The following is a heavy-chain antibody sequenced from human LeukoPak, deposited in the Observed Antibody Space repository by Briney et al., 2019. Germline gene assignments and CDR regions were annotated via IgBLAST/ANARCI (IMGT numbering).Heavy chain of an antibody. D-gene: IGHD3-22*01. CDR3: ATSLYYYDSSGYPLYWYFDL. Sequence: KPSETLSLTCTVSGGSISSGNYYWSWIRQPPGKGLEWIGYIYYSGSTYYSPSLKSRVTISLDTSKNQFSLKLSSVTAADTAVYYCATSLYYYDSSGYPLYWYFDLWGRGTLVTVSS. J-gene: IGHJ2*01. CDR1: GGSISSGNYY. V-gene: IGHV4-30-4*02. CDR2: IYYSGST.